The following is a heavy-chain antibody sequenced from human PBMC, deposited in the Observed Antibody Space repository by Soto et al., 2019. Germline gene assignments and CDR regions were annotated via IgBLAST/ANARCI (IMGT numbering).Heavy chain of an antibody. CDR1: GFSLRSFY. D-gene: IGHD3-16*02. CDR3: ARDRKASSYRWSKVLDY. V-gene: IGHV3-7*03. Sequence: EVHLVESGGRLVRPGGSLRLSCTVSGFSLRSFYMSWVRQAPGKGLEWVANIKEDGTEQHYVASVEGRFTISRDNPKNTLYLHMNSLRVEDTAVYYCARDRKASSYRWSKVLDYWGQGALVTVSA. CDR2: IKEDGTEQ. J-gene: IGHJ4*02.